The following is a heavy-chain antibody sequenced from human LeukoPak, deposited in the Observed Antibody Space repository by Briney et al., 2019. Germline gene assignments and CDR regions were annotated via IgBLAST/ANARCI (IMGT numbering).Heavy chain of an antibody. D-gene: IGHD2-2*01. J-gene: IGHJ3*02. Sequence: GGSLRLSCAASGFTFSNYWMTWVRQAPGKGLEWVANINQDESKKFYVDSVKGRFTVSRDNAKNSLYLQMNSLRAEDTALYYCTRDPECSTTTCLDAFDTWGQGTMVTVSS. CDR3: TRDPECSTTTCLDAFDT. V-gene: IGHV3-7*01. CDR2: INQDESKK. CDR1: GFTFSNYW.